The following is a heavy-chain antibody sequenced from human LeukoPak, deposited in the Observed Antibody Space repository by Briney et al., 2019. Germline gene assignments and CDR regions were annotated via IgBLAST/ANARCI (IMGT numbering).Heavy chain of an antibody. J-gene: IGHJ4*02. Sequence: GGSLRFSCAASGFTFSSYAMSWVRQAPGKGLEWVSAISGSGGSTYYADSVKGRFTISRDNSKNTLYLQINSLRAEDTAVYYCAKDHLPGIVVADRDYWGQGTLVTVSS. CDR3: AKDHLPGIVVADRDY. CDR2: ISGSGGST. D-gene: IGHD6-19*01. V-gene: IGHV3-23*01. CDR1: GFTFSSYA.